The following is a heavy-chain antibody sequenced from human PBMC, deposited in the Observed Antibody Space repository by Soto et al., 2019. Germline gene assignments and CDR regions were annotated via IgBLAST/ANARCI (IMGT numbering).Heavy chain of an antibody. V-gene: IGHV3-9*01. J-gene: IGHJ4*02. D-gene: IGHD3-9*01. Sequence: GGSLRLSCAASGFIFDDYAMHWVRQVPGKGLEWVSGISWNSGTIAYADSVKGRFTISRDNGKNSLYLQMNSLRGEDTALYYCAKSAGLAIFYYFDYWGQGALVTVSS. CDR3: AKSAGLAIFYYFDY. CDR1: GFIFDDYA. CDR2: ISWNSGTI.